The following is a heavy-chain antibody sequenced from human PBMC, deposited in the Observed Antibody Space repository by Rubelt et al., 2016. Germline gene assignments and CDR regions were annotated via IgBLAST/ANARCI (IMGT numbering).Heavy chain of an antibody. Sequence: WVRQPPGKGLEWIGEINHSGSTNYNPSLKSRVTISVDTSKNQFSLKLSSVTAADTAVYYCARLSSGWYGIGGYYGMDVWGQGTTVTVSS. V-gene: IGHV4-34*01. CDR3: ARLSSGWYGIGGYYGMDV. J-gene: IGHJ6*02. CDR2: INHSGST. D-gene: IGHD6-19*01.